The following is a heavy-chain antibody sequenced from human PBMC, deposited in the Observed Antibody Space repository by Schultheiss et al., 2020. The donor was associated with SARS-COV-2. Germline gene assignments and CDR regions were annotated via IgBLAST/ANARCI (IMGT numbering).Heavy chain of an antibody. CDR3: ARDRWRTNGVSTDPYYYYGMDV. V-gene: IGHV4-4*07. D-gene: IGHD2-8*01. CDR2: IYTSGST. CDR1: GGSISSYY. Sequence: SETLSLTCTVSGGSISSYYWSWIRQPAGKGLEWIGRIYTSGSTNYNPSLKSRVTMSVDTSKNQFSLKLSSVTAADTAVYYCARDRWRTNGVSTDPYYYYGMDVWGQGTTVTVSS. J-gene: IGHJ6*02.